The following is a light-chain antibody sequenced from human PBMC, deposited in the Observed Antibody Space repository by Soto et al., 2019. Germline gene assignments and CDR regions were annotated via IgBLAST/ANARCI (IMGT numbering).Light chain of an antibody. CDR2: DTS. CDR1: TGAVTSGHY. Sequence: QAVVTQEPSLTVSPGGTVTLTCGSSTGAVTSGHYPYWFQQKPGQAPRTLIYDTSNKHSWTPARFSGSLLGGKAALTLSGAQPEDEAEYYCLLFYSGAPAVFGVGTQLTVL. CDR3: LLFYSGAPAV. V-gene: IGLV7-46*01. J-gene: IGLJ7*01.